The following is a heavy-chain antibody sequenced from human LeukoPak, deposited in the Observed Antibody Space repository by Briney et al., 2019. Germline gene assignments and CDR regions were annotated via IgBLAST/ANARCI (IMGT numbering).Heavy chain of an antibody. J-gene: IGHJ4*02. CDR2: ITRSSAL. Sequence: GGSLRLSCAASGFTFSDYGMIWVRQAPGKGLEWVSYITRSSALHYADSVKGRFTISRDNAKNSLFLQMSSLRDEDTAVYYCARRERQSGSYYYFDYWGQGTLVTVSS. CDR3: ARRERQSGSYYYFDY. D-gene: IGHD1-26*01. CDR1: GFTFSDYG. V-gene: IGHV3-48*02.